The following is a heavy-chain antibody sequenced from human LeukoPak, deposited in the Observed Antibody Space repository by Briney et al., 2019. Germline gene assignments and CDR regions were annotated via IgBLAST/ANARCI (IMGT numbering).Heavy chain of an antibody. CDR3: ARTAYYGGDCYSGIFDY. D-gene: IGHD2-21*02. J-gene: IGHJ4*02. CDR1: GGTFSSYA. CDR2: IIPIFGTA. V-gene: IGHV1-69*13. Sequence: GASVKVSCKASGGTFSSYAISWVRQAPGQGLEWMGGIIPIFGTANYAQKFQGRVTITADESTSTAYMELSSLRSEDTAVYYCARTAYYGGDCYSGIFDYWGQGTLVTVSS.